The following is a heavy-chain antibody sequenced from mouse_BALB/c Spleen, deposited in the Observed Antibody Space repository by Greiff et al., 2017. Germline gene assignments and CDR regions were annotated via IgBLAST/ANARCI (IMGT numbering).Heavy chain of an antibody. CDR1: GFSLTSYG. J-gene: IGHJ2*01. CDR2: IWSGGST. V-gene: IGHV2-4-1*01. Sequence: QVQLQQSGPGLVQPSQSLSITCTVSGFSLTSYGVHWVRQSPGKGLEWLGVIWSGGSTDYNAAFISRLSISKDNSKSQVFFKMNSLQADDTAIYYCARNYAYYPYYFDYWGQGTTLTVSS. CDR3: ARNYAYYPYYFDY. D-gene: IGHD2-10*01.